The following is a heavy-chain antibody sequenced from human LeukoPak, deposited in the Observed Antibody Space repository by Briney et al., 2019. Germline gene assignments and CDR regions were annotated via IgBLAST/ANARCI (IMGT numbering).Heavy chain of an antibody. V-gene: IGHV4-39*07. CDR3: AKVPRAHFDY. CDR1: GGSISSSSYY. CDR2: IYYSGST. J-gene: IGHJ4*02. Sequence: SETLSLTCTVSGGSISSSSYYWGWIRQPPGKGLEWIGSIYYSGSTYYNPSLKSRVTISVDTSKNQFSLKLSSVTAADTAVYYCAKVPRAHFDYWGQGTLVTVSS.